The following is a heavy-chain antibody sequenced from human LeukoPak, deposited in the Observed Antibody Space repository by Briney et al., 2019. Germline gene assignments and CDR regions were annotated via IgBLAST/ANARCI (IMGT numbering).Heavy chain of an antibody. J-gene: IGHJ5*02. CDR1: GGSISSYY. V-gene: IGHV4-59*01. D-gene: IGHD6-19*01. CDR2: IYYSGST. CDR3: ARDNWKVVQWLDTYNWFDP. Sequence: SETLSLTCTVSGGSISSYYWSWIRQPPGKGLEWIGYIYYSGSTNYNPSLKSRVTISVDTSKNQFSLKLSSVTAADTAVYYCARDNWKVVQWLDTYNWFDPWGQGTLVTVSS.